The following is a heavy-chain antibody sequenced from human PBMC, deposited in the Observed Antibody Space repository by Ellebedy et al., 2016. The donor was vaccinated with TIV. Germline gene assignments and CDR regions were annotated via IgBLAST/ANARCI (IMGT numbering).Heavy chain of an antibody. CDR3: ARVVYDILTGYHFDY. V-gene: IGHV3-74*01. J-gene: IGHJ4*02. CDR2: IKTDGSST. CDR1: GFTFRNNW. Sequence: GESLKISCTASGFTFRNNWMHWVRQAPGKGLVWVSRIKTDGSSTNYADSVKGRFTISRDNAKNTLYLQMSSLRVEDSAVYYCARVVYDILTGYHFDYWGQGTLVTVSS. D-gene: IGHD3-9*01.